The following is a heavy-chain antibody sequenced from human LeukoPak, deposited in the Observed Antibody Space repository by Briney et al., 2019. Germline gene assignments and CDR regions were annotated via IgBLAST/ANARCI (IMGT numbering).Heavy chain of an antibody. CDR2: ISGSGGST. CDR3: AKDQKRGYSYGYLFYYYYMDV. CDR1: GFTFTSFG. J-gene: IGHJ6*03. D-gene: IGHD5-18*01. V-gene: IGHV3-23*01. Sequence: PGGTLRLSCAASGFTFTSFGMSWVRQAPGKGLEWVSTISGSGGSTYYADSVKGRFTISRDNSKNTLYLQMNSLRAEDTAVYYCAKDQKRGYSYGYLFYYYYMDVWGKGITVTISS.